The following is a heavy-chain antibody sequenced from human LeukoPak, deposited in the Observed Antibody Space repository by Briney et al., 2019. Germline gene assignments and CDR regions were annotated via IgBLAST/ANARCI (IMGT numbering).Heavy chain of an antibody. J-gene: IGHJ5*02. Sequence: SETLSLTCTVSGGSISSYYWSWIRQPPGKGLEWIGYIYYSGSTNYNPSLKSRVTISVDTSKNQFSLKLSSVTAADTAVYHCARDRVGGSGSYKFHGWFDPWGQGTLVTVSS. CDR2: IYYSGST. CDR1: GGSISSYY. V-gene: IGHV4-59*01. CDR3: ARDRVGGSGSYKFHGWFDP. D-gene: IGHD3-10*01.